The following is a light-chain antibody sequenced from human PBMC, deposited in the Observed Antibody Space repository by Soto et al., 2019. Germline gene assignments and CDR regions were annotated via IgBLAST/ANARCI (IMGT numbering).Light chain of an antibody. CDR2: GAS. V-gene: IGKV3-20*01. CDR3: QHYGSSPAT. J-gene: IGKJ1*01. CDR1: QSVSSSY. Sequence: EIVLTQSPGTLSLSPGERATLSCRASQSVSSSYLAWYQQKPGQAPRLLIYGASSRATGIPHRFSGSGSGTDFTLTISRLEPEDFAVYYCQHYGSSPATFGQGTKVELK.